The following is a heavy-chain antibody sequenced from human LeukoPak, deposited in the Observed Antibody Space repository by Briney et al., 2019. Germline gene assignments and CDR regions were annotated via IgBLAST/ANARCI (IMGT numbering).Heavy chain of an antibody. V-gene: IGHV4-39*07. CDR3: AKSNGYALVGI. Sequence: PSETLSLTCTVSGGSISTSNYYWGWIRQPPGKGLEWIGNIFYSGSTYYSPSLKSRVTISLDTSRNQFSLKLNSVTAADTAVYYCAKSNGYALVGIWGQGTMVTVSS. CDR2: IFYSGST. CDR1: GGSISTSNYY. D-gene: IGHD3-16*01. J-gene: IGHJ3*02.